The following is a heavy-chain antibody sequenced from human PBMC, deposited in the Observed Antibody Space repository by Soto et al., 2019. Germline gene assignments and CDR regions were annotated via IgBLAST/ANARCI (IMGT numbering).Heavy chain of an antibody. CDR2: IIPIFGTA. J-gene: IGHJ6*02. CDR3: VTSTDGGNRAAYYYGMDV. D-gene: IGHD2-15*01. V-gene: IGHV1-69*01. CDR1: GGTFSSYA. Sequence: QVQLVQSGAEVKKPGSSVKVSCKASGGTFSSYAISWVRQAPGQGLEWMGGIIPIFGTANYAQKFQGRVTITADESTSTAYRELSSLRSEDTAVYYCVTSTDGGNRAAYYYGMDVWGQGTTVTVSS.